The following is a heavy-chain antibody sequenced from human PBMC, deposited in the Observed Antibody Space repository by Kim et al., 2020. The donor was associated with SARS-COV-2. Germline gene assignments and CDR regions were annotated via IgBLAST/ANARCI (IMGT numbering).Heavy chain of an antibody. J-gene: IGHJ6*02. CDR3: ARWAYTIFGVVISDYSMDV. CDR1: GYTFTSYG. D-gene: IGHD3-3*01. CDR2: ISAYNGNT. Sequence: ASVKVSCKASGYTFTSYGISWVRQAPGQGLEWMGWISAYNGNTNYAQKLQGRVTMTTDTSTSTAYMELRSLRSDDTAVYYFARWAYTIFGVVISDYSMDVWGQGTTVTVSS. V-gene: IGHV1-18*04.